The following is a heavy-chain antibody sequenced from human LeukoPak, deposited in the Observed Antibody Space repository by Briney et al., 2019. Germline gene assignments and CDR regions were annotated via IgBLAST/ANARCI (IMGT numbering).Heavy chain of an antibody. CDR1: GFTFSSYE. CDR2: ISSSSSYI. V-gene: IGHV3-21*01. J-gene: IGHJ4*02. Sequence: GGSLRLSCAASGFTFSSYEMNWVRQAPGKGLEWVSSISSSSSYIYYADSVKGRFTISRDNAKNSLYLQMNSLRAEDTAVYYCARDPGGLWFGELSPFDYWGQGTLVTVSS. CDR3: ARDPGGLWFGELSPFDY. D-gene: IGHD3-10*01.